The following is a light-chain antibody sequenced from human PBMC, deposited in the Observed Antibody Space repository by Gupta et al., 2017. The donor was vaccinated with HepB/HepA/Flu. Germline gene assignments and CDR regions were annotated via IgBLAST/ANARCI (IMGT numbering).Light chain of an antibody. CDR1: QSVSSSY. CDR3: QKYGRSGIT. J-gene: IGKJ3*01. Sequence: EIVLTQSPGSLSLSPGERATLSCRASQSVSSSYLAWYQQKPGQAPRLLIYGASSRATGIPDRFSGSGSGTDFTLTISRLEPEDFAVYYCQKYGRSGITFGPATKVDIK. V-gene: IGKV3-20*01. CDR2: GAS.